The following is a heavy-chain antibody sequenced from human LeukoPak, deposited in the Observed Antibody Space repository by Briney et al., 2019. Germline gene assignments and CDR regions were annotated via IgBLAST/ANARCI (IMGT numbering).Heavy chain of an antibody. CDR2: IYYSGST. V-gene: IGHV4-59*01. Sequence: SETLSLTCTVPGGSISSYYWSWIRQPPGKGLERIGYIYYSGSTNYNPSLKSRVTISVDTSKNQFSLKLSSVTAADTAVYYCARAAYRDYYDSSGYFFDYWGQGTLVTVSS. D-gene: IGHD3-22*01. J-gene: IGHJ4*02. CDR3: ARAAYRDYYDSSGYFFDY. CDR1: GGSISSYY.